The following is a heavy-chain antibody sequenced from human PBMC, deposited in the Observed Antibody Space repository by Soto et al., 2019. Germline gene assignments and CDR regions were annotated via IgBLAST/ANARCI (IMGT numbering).Heavy chain of an antibody. J-gene: IGHJ6*02. V-gene: IGHV6-1*01. CDR2: TYYRSKWYN. D-gene: IGHD6-19*01. Sequence: SQTLSLTCAISGDSVSSNSAAWNWIGRSPSRGLEWLGRTYYRSKWYNDYAVSVKSRITINPDTSKNQFSLQLNSVTPEDTAVYYCARSSSGWFYYYYGMDVWGQGTTVTVSS. CDR1: GDSVSSNSAA. CDR3: ARSSSGWFYYYYGMDV.